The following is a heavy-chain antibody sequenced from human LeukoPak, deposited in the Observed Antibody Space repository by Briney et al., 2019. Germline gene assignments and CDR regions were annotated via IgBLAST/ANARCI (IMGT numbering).Heavy chain of an antibody. Sequence: ASVKVSCKVSGYTLTELSMHWVRQAPGKGLEWMGGFDPEDGETIYAQKFQGGVTMTKDTSTDTAYMELSSLRSEDTAVYYCATATMIGDAFDIWGQGTMVTVSS. V-gene: IGHV1-24*01. CDR2: FDPEDGET. D-gene: IGHD3-22*01. J-gene: IGHJ3*02. CDR3: ATATMIGDAFDI. CDR1: GYTLTELS.